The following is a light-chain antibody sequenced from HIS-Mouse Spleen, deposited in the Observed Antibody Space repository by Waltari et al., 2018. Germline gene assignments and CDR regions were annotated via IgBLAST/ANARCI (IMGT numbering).Light chain of an antibody. CDR2: QDN. Sequence: SYELTQPPSVSVSPGQTASIPFTGEKLGDKSACWYQQKPGPSPVLFSYQDNKRPSGIPERFSGSNSGNTATLTISGTQAMDEADYYCQAWDSSTAVFGTGTKVTVL. CDR3: QAWDSSTAV. V-gene: IGLV3-1*01. CDR1: KLGDKS. J-gene: IGLJ1*01.